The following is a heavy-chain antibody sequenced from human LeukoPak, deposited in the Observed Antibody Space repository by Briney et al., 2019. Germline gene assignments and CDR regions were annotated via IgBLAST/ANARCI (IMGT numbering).Heavy chain of an antibody. CDR2: IDSSGRTI. CDR3: VREGARWFFDY. V-gene: IGHV3-48*04. D-gene: IGHD4-23*01. CDR1: GFTFSNYW. J-gene: IGHJ4*02. Sequence: GGSLRLSCAASGFTFSNYWMSWVRQAPGKGLEWVSYIDSSGRTIKYADSVRGRFTISRDNAKNSVNLQMNSLRAEDTAVYYCVREGARWFFDYWGQGTLVTVSS.